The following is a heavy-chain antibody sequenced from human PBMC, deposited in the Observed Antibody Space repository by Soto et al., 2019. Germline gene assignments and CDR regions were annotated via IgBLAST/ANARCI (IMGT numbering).Heavy chain of an antibody. Sequence: ASVKVSCNASGGTFSSYAISWVRQAPGQGLEWMGWISPYNGKTNYAQNLQGRVSMTTDTSTTTAYMELRSLRSDDTAVYYCARPYDSSQSPRFDYWGQGTLVTVSS. CDR2: ISPYNGKT. J-gene: IGHJ4*02. D-gene: IGHD3-22*01. V-gene: IGHV1-18*01. CDR1: GGTFSSYA. CDR3: ARPYDSSQSPRFDY.